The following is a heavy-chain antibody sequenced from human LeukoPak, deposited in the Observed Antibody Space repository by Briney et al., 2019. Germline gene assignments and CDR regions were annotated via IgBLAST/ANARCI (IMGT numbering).Heavy chain of an antibody. CDR1: GFTFSSYA. CDR2: ISYDGSNK. CDR3: ARVDTIFGVVDY. V-gene: IGHV3-30-3*01. J-gene: IGHJ4*02. D-gene: IGHD3-3*01. Sequence: GGSLRLSCAASGFTFSSYAMHWVRQAPGKGLEWVAVISYDGSNKYYADSVKGRFTISRDNAKNSLYLQMNSLRAEDTAVYYCARVDTIFGVVDYWGQGTLVTVSS.